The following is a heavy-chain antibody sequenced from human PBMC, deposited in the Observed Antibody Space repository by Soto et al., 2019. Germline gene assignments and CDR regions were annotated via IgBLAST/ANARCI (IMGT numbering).Heavy chain of an antibody. V-gene: IGHV4-59*02. Sequence: SETLSLTCFVSGCSVPSYHCSWIRQFPGKGMKWIAYTSYTGNTNYNPSLQSRVTISLDTSKNHLSLKLTPMTAAATAAYYCARDLSAVFTHYLGPWGQGTLVTASS. CDR1: GCSVPSYH. CDR3: ARDLSAVFTHYLGP. D-gene: IGHD1-26*01. CDR2: TSYTGNT. J-gene: IGHJ5*02.